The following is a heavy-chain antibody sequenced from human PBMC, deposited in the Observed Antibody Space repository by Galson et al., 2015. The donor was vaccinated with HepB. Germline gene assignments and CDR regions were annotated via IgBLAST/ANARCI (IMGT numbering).Heavy chain of an antibody. CDR3: ARGRVQLERRDAFDI. J-gene: IGHJ3*02. D-gene: IGHD1-1*01. CDR1: GGTFSSYA. V-gene: IGHV1-69*13. Sequence: SVKVSCKASGGTFSSYAISWVRQAPGQGLEWMGGIIPIFGTANYAQKFQGRVTITADESTSTAYMELSSLRSEDTAVYYCARGRVQLERRDAFDIWGQGTMVTVSS. CDR2: IIPIFGTA.